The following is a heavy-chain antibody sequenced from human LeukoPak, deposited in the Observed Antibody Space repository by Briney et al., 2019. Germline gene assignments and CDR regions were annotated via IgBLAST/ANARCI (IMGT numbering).Heavy chain of an antibody. Sequence: SETLSLTCTVSGASITNSYWNWVRQPPGKGLEWIGYIYSSGSTNYNPSLKSRVTISLDASKNQFSLKLTSVTAAGTAVYYCANSYDGKIVPFDNWGQGALVTVSS. J-gene: IGHJ4*02. CDR2: IYSSGST. CDR1: GASITNSY. V-gene: IGHV4-4*09. CDR3: ANSYDGKIVPFDN. D-gene: IGHD4-23*01.